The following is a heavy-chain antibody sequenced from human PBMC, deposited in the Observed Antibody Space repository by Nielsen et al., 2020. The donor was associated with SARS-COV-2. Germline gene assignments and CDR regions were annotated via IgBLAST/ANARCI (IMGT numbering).Heavy chain of an antibody. J-gene: IGHJ4*02. CDR3: ARGRPPQPYYYGSGSRFYFDY. V-gene: IGHV4-30-4*01. D-gene: IGHD3-10*01. Sequence: RQAPGKGLEWIGYIYKSGTTYYNPSLKSRVTISVDTSKNQFSLKLSSVTAADTAVYYCARGRPPQPYYYGSGSRFYFDYWGQGTLVTVSS. CDR2: IYKSGTT.